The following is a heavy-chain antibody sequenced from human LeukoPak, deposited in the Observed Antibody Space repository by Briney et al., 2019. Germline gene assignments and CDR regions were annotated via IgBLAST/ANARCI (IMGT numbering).Heavy chain of an antibody. V-gene: IGHV3-21*04. CDR1: GFPFDIYN. Sequence: GESLRLSCAASGFPFDIYNMNWVRQAPGKGLEWVSSIGGSGSHIYYADSMKGRFTISRDNAKNSLYLQMISLRAEDTALYYCAKSSSGGNSAFDYWGQGTLVTVSS. J-gene: IGHJ4*02. D-gene: IGHD4-23*01. CDR2: IGGSGSHI. CDR3: AKSSSGGNSAFDY.